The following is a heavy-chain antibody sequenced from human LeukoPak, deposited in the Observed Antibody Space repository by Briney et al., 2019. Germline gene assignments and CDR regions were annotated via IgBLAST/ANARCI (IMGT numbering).Heavy chain of an antibody. CDR3: ARGSPYYYDSSAYH. CDR2: IYYSGST. Sequence: PSETLSLTCTVSGGSISSYYWSWIRQSPGKRLEWLGYIYYSGSTNYNPSLKSRVTISVDTSKNQFSLKLTSVTAADTAVYYCARGSPYYYDSSAYHWGQGTLVTVSS. D-gene: IGHD3-22*01. CDR1: GGSISSYY. V-gene: IGHV4-59*01. J-gene: IGHJ4*02.